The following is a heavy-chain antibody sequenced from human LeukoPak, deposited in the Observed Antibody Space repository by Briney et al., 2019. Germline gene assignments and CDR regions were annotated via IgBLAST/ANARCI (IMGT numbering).Heavy chain of an antibody. J-gene: IGHJ4*02. D-gene: IGHD3-3*01. V-gene: IGHV4-39*07. CDR1: GDSISSSNCY. CDR3: VRSDDFWSGYYGY. Sequence: SETLSLTCTVSGDSISSSNCYWGWIRQPPGKGLEWIGSIYFSGGTNYNPSLKSRVTISVDTSKNQFSLKLSSVTAADTAVYFCVRSDDFWSGYYGYWGQGTLVTVSS. CDR2: IYFSGGT.